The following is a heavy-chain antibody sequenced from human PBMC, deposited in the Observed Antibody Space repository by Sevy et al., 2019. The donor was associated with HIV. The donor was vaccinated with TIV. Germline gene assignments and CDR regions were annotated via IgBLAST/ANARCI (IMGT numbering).Heavy chain of an antibody. CDR3: ARVSGNSEWGYYFGS. CDR2: LYHSGST. J-gene: IGHJ4*02. V-gene: IGHV4-30-2*01. Sequence: SETLSLTCAVSGGSLSSGAYSWSWIRQPPGKGLEWIGCLYHSGSTYYNPSLKSRVTISVDRSKNQFSLKLSSVTAADTAVYYCARVSGNSEWGYYFGSWGQGTLVTVSS. D-gene: IGHD2-15*01. CDR1: GGSLSSGAYS.